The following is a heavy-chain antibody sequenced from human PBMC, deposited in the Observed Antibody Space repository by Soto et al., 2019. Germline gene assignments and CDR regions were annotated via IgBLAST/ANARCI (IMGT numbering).Heavy chain of an antibody. D-gene: IGHD6-19*01. J-gene: IGHJ4*02. V-gene: IGHV4-4*02. CDR2: ISHSGST. CDR1: GGSISSSNR. CDR3: ARGGLLPDY. Sequence: SETLSLTCAVSGGSISSSNRWSWVRQPPGKGLEWIGEISHSGSTYYNPSLKSRATISVDTSKNQFSLRLSSVTAADTAVYYCARGGLLPDYWGQGTLVTVSS.